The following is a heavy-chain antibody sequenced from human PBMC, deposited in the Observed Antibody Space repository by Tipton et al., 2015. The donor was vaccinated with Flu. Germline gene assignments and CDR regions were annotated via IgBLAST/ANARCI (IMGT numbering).Heavy chain of an antibody. D-gene: IGHD3-10*01. J-gene: IGHJ3*02. CDR3: AILPRGSGVFDI. Sequence: LVQSGGGVVPPGMSMRLSCAASGFTFRTYTLHWVRQAPGKGLEWVSLISYDGRNQYYADSVKGRFTISRDDSTNTLFLQMDSLRRADTAVYYCAILPRGSGVFDIWGQGTMVSVSS. V-gene: IGHV3-30*04. CDR1: GFTFRTYT. CDR2: ISYDGRNQ.